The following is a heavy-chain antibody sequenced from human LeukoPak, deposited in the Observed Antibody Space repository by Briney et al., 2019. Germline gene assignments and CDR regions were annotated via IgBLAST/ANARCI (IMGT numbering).Heavy chain of an antibody. J-gene: IGHJ6*02. V-gene: IGHV1-69*13. D-gene: IGHD3-10*02. CDR2: IIPIFGTA. CDR3: ARVGSVRDHYYYYGMDV. CDR1: GGTFSSYA. Sequence: GASVKVSCKASGGTFSSYAISWVRQAPGQGLEWMGGIIPIFGTANYAQKFQGRVTITADESTSTAYMELSSLRSEDTAVYYCARVGSVRDHYYYYGMDVWGQGTTVTVSS.